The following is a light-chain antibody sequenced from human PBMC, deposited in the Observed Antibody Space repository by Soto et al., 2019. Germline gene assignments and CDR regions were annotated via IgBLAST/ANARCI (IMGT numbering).Light chain of an antibody. V-gene: IGLV2-14*01. Sequence: QSVLTQPASISGSPGQSVTISYAGTNSDIDGYNYVSWYQHHPGTAPKLIIYDVSSRPSGVSHRFSGSKSGNTASLTISGLQAEDEADYYCSSFSVASPLFGTGTKVTVL. CDR2: DVS. J-gene: IGLJ1*01. CDR1: NSDIDGYNY. CDR3: SSFSVASPL.